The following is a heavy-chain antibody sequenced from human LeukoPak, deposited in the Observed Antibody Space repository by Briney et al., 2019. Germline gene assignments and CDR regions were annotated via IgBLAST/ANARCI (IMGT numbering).Heavy chain of an antibody. CDR2: ISYDGSNK. D-gene: IGHD5-18*01. V-gene: IGHV3-30*18. J-gene: IGHJ4*02. CDR3: AKDLYSYGPNY. CDR1: GFTFSSYG. Sequence: GGSLRLSCAASGFTFSSYGMNWVRQAPGKGLEWVAVISYDGSNKYYADSVKGRFTISRDNSKNTLYLQMNSLRAEDTAVYYCAKDLYSYGPNYWGQGTLVTVSS.